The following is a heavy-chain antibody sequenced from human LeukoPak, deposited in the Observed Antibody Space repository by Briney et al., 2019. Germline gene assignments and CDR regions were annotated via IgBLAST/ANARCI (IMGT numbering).Heavy chain of an antibody. V-gene: IGHV3-33*06. CDR1: GFTFSNYG. CDR3: AKDGNWNHGFDP. Sequence: QSGGSLRLACAASGFTFSNYGMHWVRQAPGKGLEFVAVIWYDGSIKFYADSGKGRFTISRDNSKNTLYLQMNSLRAEDTALYYCAKDGNWNHGFDPWGQGTLVTVSS. D-gene: IGHD1-14*01. J-gene: IGHJ5*02. CDR2: IWYDGSIK.